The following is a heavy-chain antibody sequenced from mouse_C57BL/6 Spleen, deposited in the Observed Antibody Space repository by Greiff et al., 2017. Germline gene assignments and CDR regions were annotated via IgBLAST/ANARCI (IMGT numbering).Heavy chain of an antibody. CDR3: ARSYSNSPFAY. V-gene: IGHV1-61*01. Sequence: QVQLQQPGAELVRPGSSVKLSCKASGYTFTSYWMDWVKQRPGQGLEWIGNIYPSDSETHYNQKFKDKTTLTVDKSSSTAYMQLSSLTSEDPAVYYCARSYSNSPFAYWGQGTLVTVSA. J-gene: IGHJ3*01. CDR2: IYPSDSET. CDR1: GYTFTSYW. D-gene: IGHD2-5*01.